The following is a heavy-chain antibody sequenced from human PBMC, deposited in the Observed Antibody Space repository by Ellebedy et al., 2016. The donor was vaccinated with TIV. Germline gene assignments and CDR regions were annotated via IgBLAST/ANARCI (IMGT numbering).Heavy chain of an antibody. CDR2: ISGSGGST. CDR3: AKAEDEHGVADY. D-gene: IGHD3-3*01. V-gene: IGHV3-23*01. J-gene: IGHJ4*02. CDR1: GFTFSNYG. Sequence: GGSLRLSXAASGFTFSNYGMRWVRQAPGKGLEWVSAISGSGGSTYYADSVKGRFTISRDNSKNTLYLQMNSLRAEDTAVYYCAKAEDEHGVADYWGQGTLVTVSS.